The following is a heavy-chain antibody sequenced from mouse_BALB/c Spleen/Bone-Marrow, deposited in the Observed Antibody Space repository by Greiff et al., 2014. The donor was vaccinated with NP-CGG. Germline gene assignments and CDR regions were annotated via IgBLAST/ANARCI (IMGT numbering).Heavy chain of an antibody. Sequence: QVQLKESGAELMKPGASGKISCKATGYTFSSYWIEGGKQRPGHGLEWIGEILPGSGSTNYNEKFKGKATFTADTSSNTAYMQLSSLTSEDSAVYYCARGYAMDYWGQGTSVTVSS. V-gene: IGHV1-9*01. CDR3: ARGYAMDY. CDR1: GYTFSSYW. J-gene: IGHJ4*01. CDR2: ILPGSGST.